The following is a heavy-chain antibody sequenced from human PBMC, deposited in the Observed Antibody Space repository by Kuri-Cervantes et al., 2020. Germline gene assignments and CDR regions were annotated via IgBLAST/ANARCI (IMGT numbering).Heavy chain of an antibody. D-gene: IGHD6-13*01. CDR1: GDSFSSNSAA. J-gene: IGHJ4*02. CDR2: TYYRSKWYN. Sequence: TRCLTCASSGDSFSSNSAAWNWIRQCRSGGLEWLVRTYYRSKWYNDYAVSVTGRITINPDTSKNQFSLQLNSVTPEDTAVYYCAREKTASSLDYWGQGTLVTVSS. V-gene: IGHV6-1*01. CDR3: AREKTASSLDY.